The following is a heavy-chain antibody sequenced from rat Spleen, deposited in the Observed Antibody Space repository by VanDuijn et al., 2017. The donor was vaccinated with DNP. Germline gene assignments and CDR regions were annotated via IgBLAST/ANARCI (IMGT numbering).Heavy chain of an antibody. J-gene: IGHJ4*01. CDR2: INSAGST. D-gene: IGHD1-4*01. CDR1: GYSITSGYR. CDR3: ARSTYPGIRGYAMDA. V-gene: IGHV3-3*01. Sequence: EVQLQESGPGLVKPSQSLSLTCSVTGYSITSGYRWNWIRKFPGNKLEWMGNINSAGSTNYNPSLKSRISITRDTSKNQFFLQVNSVATEDTATYYCARSTYPGIRGYAMDAWGQGTSVTVSS.